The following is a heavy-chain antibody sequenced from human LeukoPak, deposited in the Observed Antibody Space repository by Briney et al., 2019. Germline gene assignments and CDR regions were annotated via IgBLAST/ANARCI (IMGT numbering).Heavy chain of an antibody. D-gene: IGHD3-22*01. CDR3: ARGLNYDSSGDAFDI. CDR2: ISYDGSNK. CDR1: GFTFSSYG. Sequence: PGGSLRLSCAASGFTFSSYGMHWVRQAPGKGLEWVAVISYDGSNKYYADSVKGRFTISRDNSKNTLYLQMNSLRAEDTAVYYCARGLNYDSSGDAFDIWGQGTMVTVSS. V-gene: IGHV3-30*03. J-gene: IGHJ3*02.